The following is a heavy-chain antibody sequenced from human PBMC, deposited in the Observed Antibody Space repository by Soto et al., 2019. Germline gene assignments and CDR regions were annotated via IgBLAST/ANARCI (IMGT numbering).Heavy chain of an antibody. CDR1: GYPVTAYY. Sequence: QLHLVQSGAVVKKPGASVTVSCSASGYPVTAYYMHWVRQAPGRGLEWMGGINPATGAAKYTQTFQGRVPMTRDTSTSTGFMALSGLTSEDTAVFYCARGGGVGVAGSAAFDMWGQGTLVTVSS. CDR3: ARGGGVGVAGSAAFDM. J-gene: IGHJ3*02. D-gene: IGHD3-3*01. V-gene: IGHV1-2*02. CDR2: INPATGAA.